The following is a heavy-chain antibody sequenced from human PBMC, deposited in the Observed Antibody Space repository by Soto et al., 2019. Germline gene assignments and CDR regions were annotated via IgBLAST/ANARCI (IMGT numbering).Heavy chain of an antibody. J-gene: IGHJ4*02. V-gene: IGHV4-39*01. CDR1: GVSTRSSSYF. D-gene: IGHD2-2*01. CDR3: VRQVTLPAAQPVDF. Sequence: QQQLQESGPGLVKPSETLSLTCSVSGVSTRSSSYFWGWIRQPPGRGPEYIATIYHSGSTYYNPSLKSRVSISVDTSKNQFSLKLTPLTAADTAVYYCVRQVTLPAAQPVDFWGQGTLVTVSS. CDR2: IYHSGST.